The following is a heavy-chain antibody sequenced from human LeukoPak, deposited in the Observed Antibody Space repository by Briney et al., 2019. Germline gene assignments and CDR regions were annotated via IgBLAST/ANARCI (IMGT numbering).Heavy chain of an antibody. CDR1: GYTFTSYY. CDR3: ARDDTAMVTSY. V-gene: IGHV1-46*01. D-gene: IGHD5-18*01. J-gene: IGHJ4*02. CDR2: INPSGGST. Sequence: ASVKVSCKASGYTFTSYYMHWVRQAPGQGLEWMGIINPSGGSTSYAQKFQGRVTMTRDMSTSTVYMELSSLRSEDTAVYYCARDDTAMVTSYWGQGTLVIVSS.